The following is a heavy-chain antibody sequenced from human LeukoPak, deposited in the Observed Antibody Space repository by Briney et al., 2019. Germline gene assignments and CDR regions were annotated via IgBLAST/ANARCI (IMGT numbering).Heavy chain of an antibody. Sequence: SETLSLTCAVYGGSFSGYYWSWIRQPPGKGPEWIGEINHSGSTNYNPSLKSRVTISVDTSKNQFSLKLSSVTAADTAVYYCARGGYGGYADNWFDPWGQGTLVTVSS. J-gene: IGHJ5*02. CDR3: ARGGYGGYADNWFDP. D-gene: IGHD5-12*01. V-gene: IGHV4-34*01. CDR2: INHSGST. CDR1: GGSFSGYY.